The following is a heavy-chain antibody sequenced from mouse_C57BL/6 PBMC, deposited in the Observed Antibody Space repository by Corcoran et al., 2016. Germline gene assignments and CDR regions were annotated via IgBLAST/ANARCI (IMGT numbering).Heavy chain of an antibody. CDR3: ARSGDYHGSHYYAMDY. J-gene: IGHJ4*01. Sequence: QVQLQQSGPELVKPGASVKISCKASGYTFTDYYINWVKQRPGQGLEWIGWIFPGSGSTYYNEKFKGKATLTVDKSSSTAYMLLSSLTSEDSAVYFCARSGDYHGSHYYAMDYWGQGTSVTVSS. CDR2: IFPGSGST. CDR1: GYTFTDYY. V-gene: IGHV1-75*01. D-gene: IGHD1-1*01.